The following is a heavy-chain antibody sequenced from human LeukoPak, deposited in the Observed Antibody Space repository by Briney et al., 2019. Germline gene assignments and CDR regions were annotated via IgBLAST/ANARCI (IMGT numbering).Heavy chain of an antibody. CDR3: ARSFDGGATRAVDY. Sequence: PSETLSLTCAVYGGSFSGYYWSWIRQPPGKGLEWIGEINHSGSTKYNPSLKSRVTISVDTSKNQFSLKLSSVTAADTAVYYCARSFDGGATRAVDYWGQGTLVTVSS. J-gene: IGHJ4*02. CDR2: INHSGST. CDR1: GGSFSGYY. D-gene: IGHD1-26*01. V-gene: IGHV4-34*01.